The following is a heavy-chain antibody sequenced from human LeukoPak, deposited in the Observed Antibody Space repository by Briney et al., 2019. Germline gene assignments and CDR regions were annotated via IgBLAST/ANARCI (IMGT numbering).Heavy chain of an antibody. CDR3: ARDFKGGYQLLYGIDY. Sequence: ASVKVSCKASGYTFTGYYMHWVRQAPGQGLEWMGRINPNSGGTNYAQKFQGRVTMTRDTSISTAYMELSRLTSDDTAVYYCARDFKGGYQLLYGIDYWGQGTLVTVSS. CDR1: GYTFTGYY. CDR2: INPNSGGT. V-gene: IGHV1-2*06. D-gene: IGHD2-2*02. J-gene: IGHJ4*02.